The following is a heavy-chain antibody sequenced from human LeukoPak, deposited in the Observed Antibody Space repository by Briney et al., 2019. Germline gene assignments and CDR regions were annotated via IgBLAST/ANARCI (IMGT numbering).Heavy chain of an antibody. V-gene: IGHV3-23*01. Sequence: GSLRLSCAASGFIFSSYGMSWVRQAPGKGLEWVSIISGSGGSTYYADSVKGRFSISRDNSKNTLYLQMNSLRAEDTAVYHCAKRVSTFGGVLAPDFDYWGQGNLVTVSS. D-gene: IGHD3-16*02. CDR1: GFIFSSYG. J-gene: IGHJ4*02. CDR3: AKRVSTFGGVLAPDFDY. CDR2: ISGSGGST.